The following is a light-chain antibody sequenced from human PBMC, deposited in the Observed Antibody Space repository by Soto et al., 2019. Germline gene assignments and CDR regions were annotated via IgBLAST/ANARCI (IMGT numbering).Light chain of an antibody. J-gene: IGKJ2*01. CDR3: MQGQQIPYT. Sequence: DIVMTQSPLSLPVTPGEPASISCRSSQSLAQSNGDNYLDWYLQRPGQSPQLLIYWGSNRASGVPDRISGSGSGTVFTLKISRVEAEDVGVYYCMQGQQIPYTFGQGTKLEIK. V-gene: IGKV2-28*01. CDR2: WGS. CDR1: QSLAQSNGDNY.